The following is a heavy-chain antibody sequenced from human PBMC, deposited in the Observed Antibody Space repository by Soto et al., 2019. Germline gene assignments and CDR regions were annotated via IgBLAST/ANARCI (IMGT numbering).Heavy chain of an antibody. V-gene: IGHV1-18*01. CDR1: GYTITSYG. D-gene: IGHD3-3*01. CDR3: ARIRDYDFWSGYYWGTDPNWFDP. Sequence: GASVKVSCKASGYTITSYGISWVRQAPGQGLEWMGWISAYNGNTNYAQKLQGRVTMTTDTSTSTAYMELRSLRSDDTAVYYCARIRDYDFWSGYYWGTDPNWFDPWGQGTLVTVSS. CDR2: ISAYNGNT. J-gene: IGHJ5*02.